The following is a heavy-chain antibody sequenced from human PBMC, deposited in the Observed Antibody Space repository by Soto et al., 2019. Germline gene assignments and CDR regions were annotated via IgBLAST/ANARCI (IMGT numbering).Heavy chain of an antibody. V-gene: IGHV4-59*01. CDR1: GGSISSYY. Sequence: SETLSLTCTVSGGSISSYYWSWIRQPPGKGLEWIGYIYYSGSTNYNPSLKSRVTISVDTSKNQFSLKLSSVTAADTAVYYCGRVWRGWSGYFTDYWGRGTLVTVSS. CDR3: GRVWRGWSGYFTDY. D-gene: IGHD3-3*01. CDR2: IYYSGST. J-gene: IGHJ4*02.